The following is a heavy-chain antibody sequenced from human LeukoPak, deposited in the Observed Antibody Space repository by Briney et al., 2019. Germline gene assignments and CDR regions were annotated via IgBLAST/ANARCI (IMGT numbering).Heavy chain of an antibody. CDR1: GFTFSSYA. CDR3: AREKRTEWMTGAFDM. J-gene: IGHJ3*02. CDR2: SSGSGCST. D-gene: IGHD3-9*01. V-gene: IGHV3-23*01. Sequence: PGWSLRLSCAASGFTFSSYAMSWVRQPPAKGLEWVSASSGSGCSTYHAASVKGRITIARDNAKDTLHPQINSLNADDPAGYYCAREKRTEWMTGAFDMWGQGTMVIVSS.